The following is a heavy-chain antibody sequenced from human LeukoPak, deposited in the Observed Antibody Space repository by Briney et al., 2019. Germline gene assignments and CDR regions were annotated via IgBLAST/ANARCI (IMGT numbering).Heavy chain of an antibody. CDR3: ARQSYSYYGSGSYDNWFDP. V-gene: IGHV5-51*01. CDR2: IYPGDSDT. J-gene: IGHJ5*02. CDR1: GYSFTSYW. Sequence: GESLKTSCKGAGYSFTSYWIGCVRQMPGKGLGWGGIIYPGDSDTRYSPSFQGQVTISADKSLTTAYLQWSSLKASETAMYYCARQSYSYYGSGSYDNWFDPWGQGTRVTVSS. D-gene: IGHD3-10*01.